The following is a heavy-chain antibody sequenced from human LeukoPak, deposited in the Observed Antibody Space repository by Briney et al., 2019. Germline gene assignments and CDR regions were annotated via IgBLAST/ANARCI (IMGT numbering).Heavy chain of an antibody. Sequence: SDTLSLTCAVCGGSFSGYYWSWLRQPPGKGLEWIGQINHSGGTNYNPSLKSRVTISVDRSNKQFSLKLSSVTAADTAVYYCARGNYRGSPYYYALDYWGQGTLVTVSS. J-gene: IGHJ4*02. CDR1: GGSFSGYY. V-gene: IGHV4-34*01. CDR3: ARGNYRGSPYYYALDY. CDR2: INHSGGT. D-gene: IGHD3-22*01.